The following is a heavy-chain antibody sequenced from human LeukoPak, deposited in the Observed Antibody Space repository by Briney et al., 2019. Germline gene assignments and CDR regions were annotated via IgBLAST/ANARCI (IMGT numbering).Heavy chain of an antibody. CDR2: SRAKIDSYTT. CDR1: GFTFSDHY. D-gene: IGHD3-3*01. CDR3: VREYYYDFPQ. V-gene: IGHV3-72*01. Sequence: GGSLRLSCAAPGFTFSDHYMDWVRQSPGKGLEWVGRSRAKIDSYTTEYAASVKGRFTISRDESENTLYLHMNSLKTEDTAVYYCVREYYYDFPQWGQGTLVTVSS. J-gene: IGHJ4*02.